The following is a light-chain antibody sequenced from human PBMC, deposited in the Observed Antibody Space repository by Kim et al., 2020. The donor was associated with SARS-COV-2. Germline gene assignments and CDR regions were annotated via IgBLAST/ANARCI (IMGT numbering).Light chain of an antibody. CDR3: QAWDSRTVV. CDR1: KLGDKY. V-gene: IGLV3-1*01. Sequence: SVSPGQTASITCSGDKLGDKYACWYQQKPGQSPVLVIYHDSKRPSGIPERFSGSNSGNTATLTISGTQAMDEADYYCQAWDSRTVVFGGGTQLTVL. J-gene: IGLJ2*01. CDR2: HDS.